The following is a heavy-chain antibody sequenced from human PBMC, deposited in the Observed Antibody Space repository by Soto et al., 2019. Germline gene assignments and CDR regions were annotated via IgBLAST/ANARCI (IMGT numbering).Heavy chain of an antibody. CDR2: ISGSDGKT. D-gene: IGHD3-3*01. V-gene: IGHV3-23*01. CDR3: ARWSYLDY. CDR1: GFSFGSYA. Sequence: DVHLWESGGGLVQPGGSLRLSCAASGFSFGSYALSWVRQAPGKGPEWVSTISGSDGKTFYADSVKGRFSISRDTSQSTLYLQMNSLRADDTAMYYCARWSYLDYWGQGTRVTVSS. J-gene: IGHJ4*02.